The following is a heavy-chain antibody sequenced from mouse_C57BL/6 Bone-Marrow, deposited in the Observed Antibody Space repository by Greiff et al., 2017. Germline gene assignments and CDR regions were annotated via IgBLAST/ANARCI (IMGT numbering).Heavy chain of an antibody. J-gene: IGHJ1*03. CDR3: SSNSGYWYFDV. Sequence: VQLVESGPGLVAPSPSLSITCTVSGFSLTSYAISWVRQPPGKGLEWLGVIWTGGGTNYNSALKSRLSISKDNSKSQVFLKMNSMQTDDTARYYCSSNSGYWYFDVWGTGTTVTVSS. CDR1: GFSLTSYA. V-gene: IGHV2-9-1*01. CDR2: IWTGGGT. D-gene: IGHD1-3*01.